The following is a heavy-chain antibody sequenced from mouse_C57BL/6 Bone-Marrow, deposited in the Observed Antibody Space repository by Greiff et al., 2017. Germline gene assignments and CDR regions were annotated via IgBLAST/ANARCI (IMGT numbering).Heavy chain of an antibody. CDR1: GYTFTDHT. CDR3: ARGIGYYCSSLWAMDY. D-gene: IGHD1-1*01. J-gene: IGHJ4*01. V-gene: IGHV1-78*01. Sequence: QVQLQQSDAELVKPGASVKISCTVSGYTFTDHTIHWMKQRPEQGLEWIGYIYPRDGSNKYNEKFKGQVTFTADKSSSTAYMQLNSLTSDDSAVYVWARGIGYYCSSLWAMDYWGQGTSVTVSS. CDR2: IYPRDGSN.